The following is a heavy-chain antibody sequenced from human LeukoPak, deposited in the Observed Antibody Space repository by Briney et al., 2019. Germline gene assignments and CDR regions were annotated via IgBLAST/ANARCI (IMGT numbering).Heavy chain of an antibody. D-gene: IGHD4-17*01. V-gene: IGHV1-69*13. CDR3: AREELPGDNEDTYYGMDV. J-gene: IGHJ6*02. Sequence: SVKVSCKASGGTFSSYAISWVRQAPGQGLEWMGGIIPIFGTANYAQKFQGRVTITADESTSTAYMELSSLRSEDTAVYYCAREELPGDNEDTYYGMDVWGQGTTVTVSS. CDR1: GGTFSSYA. CDR2: IIPIFGTA.